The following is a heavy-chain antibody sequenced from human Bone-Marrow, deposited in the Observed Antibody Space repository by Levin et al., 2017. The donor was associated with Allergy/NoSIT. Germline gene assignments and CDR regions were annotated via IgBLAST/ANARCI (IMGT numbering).Heavy chain of an antibody. CDR3: VSGSGTFGIDD. Sequence: GGSLRLSCAASGFRFSSYWMSWVRQAPGKGLEWVANIKRDGSQTLYVDAVKGRFTISRDNSNQSVYLQMNSLRVEDTARYFCVSGSGTFGIDDWGRGTLVTVSS. CDR1: GFRFSSYW. V-gene: IGHV3-7*01. J-gene: IGHJ4*02. CDR2: IKRDGSQT. D-gene: IGHD1-26*01.